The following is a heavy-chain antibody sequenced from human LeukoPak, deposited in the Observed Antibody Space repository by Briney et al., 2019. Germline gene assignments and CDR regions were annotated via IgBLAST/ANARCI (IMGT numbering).Heavy chain of an antibody. CDR1: GGSISSSSYY. CDR2: IYYSGST. V-gene: IGHV4-39*01. Sequence: PSETLSLTCTVSGGSISSSSYYWGWIRQPPEKGLEWIGSIYYSGSTYYNPSLKSRVTISVDTSKNQFSLKLSSVTAADTAVYYCASLRERSYYARGFDYWGQGTLVTVSS. J-gene: IGHJ4*02. CDR3: ASLRERSYYARGFDY. D-gene: IGHD3-3*01.